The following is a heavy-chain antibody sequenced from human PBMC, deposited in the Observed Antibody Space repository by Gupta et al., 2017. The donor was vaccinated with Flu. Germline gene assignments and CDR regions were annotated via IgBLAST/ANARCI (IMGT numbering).Heavy chain of an antibody. CDR1: GGSISTFY. V-gene: IGHV4-59*12. CDR2: VHWTGSA. CDR3: ARNYFDSGGWSPWDY. Sequence: QLHLQESGPGLVKSSETLSLTCNLSGGSISTFYWNWVRLTPGRGLEWIGCVHWTGSANYNPSLKSRVTISVDTSKNQFSLRLTSVTAADTAIYYCARNYFDSGGWSPWDYWGQGTLVTVSS. J-gene: IGHJ4*02. D-gene: IGHD3-22*01.